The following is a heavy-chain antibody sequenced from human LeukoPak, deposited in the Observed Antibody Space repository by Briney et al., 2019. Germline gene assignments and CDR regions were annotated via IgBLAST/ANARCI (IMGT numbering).Heavy chain of an antibody. CDR3: AKDRLGALYYYDSSGYYRFDY. Sequence: GGSLRLSCAASGFTFSTYAIHWVRQAPGKGLEYISAISDDGITTYYADTVKGRFTISRDNSKNTLYLQMNSLRAEDTAVYYCAKDRLGALYYYDSSGYYRFDYWGQGTLVTVSS. CDR1: GFTFSTYA. J-gene: IGHJ4*01. V-gene: IGHV3-64*04. CDR2: ISDDGITT. D-gene: IGHD3-22*01.